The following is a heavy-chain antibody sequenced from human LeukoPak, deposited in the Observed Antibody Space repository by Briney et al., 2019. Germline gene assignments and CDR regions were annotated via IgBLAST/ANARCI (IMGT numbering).Heavy chain of an antibody. V-gene: IGHV3-30*02. CDR3: AKAPHTSDYGGPDFDY. J-gene: IGHJ4*02. CDR2: IRYDGSNK. CDR1: GFTFSSYG. Sequence: GGSLRLSCAASGFTFSSYGMHWVRQAPGKGLEWVAFIRYDGSNKYYADSVKGRFTISRDNSKNTLYLQMNSLRAEDTAVYYCAKAPHTSDYGGPDFDYWGQGTLITVSS. D-gene: IGHD4-23*01.